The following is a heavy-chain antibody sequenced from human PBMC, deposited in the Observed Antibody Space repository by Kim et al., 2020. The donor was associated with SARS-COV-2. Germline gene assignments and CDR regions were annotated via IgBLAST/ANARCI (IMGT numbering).Heavy chain of an antibody. CDR2: ISYDGSNK. V-gene: IGHV3-30*18. CDR3: AKVPGSYMTGDAFDI. D-gene: IGHD1-26*01. Sequence: GGSLRLSCAASGFTFSSYGMHWVRQAPGKGLEWVAVISYDGSNKYYADSVKGRFTISRDNSKNTLYLQMNSLRAEDTAVYYCAKVPGSYMTGDAFDIWG. J-gene: IGHJ3*02. CDR1: GFTFSSYG.